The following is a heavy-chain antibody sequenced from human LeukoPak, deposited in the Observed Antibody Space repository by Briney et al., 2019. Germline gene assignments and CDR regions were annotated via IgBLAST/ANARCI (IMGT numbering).Heavy chain of an antibody. CDR3: TTVDAGTYYYYMDI. Sequence: GGSLRLSCAASGLTFTNAWMTWVRQAPGKGLEWVGRIKSKTDGGTTDYAAPVKGRFTISRDDSKNTLYLQMNSLKTEDTAVYYCTTVDAGTYYYYMDIWGKGTTVTVSS. J-gene: IGHJ6*03. CDR1: GLTFTNAW. D-gene: IGHD3-10*01. V-gene: IGHV3-15*01. CDR2: IKSKTDGGTT.